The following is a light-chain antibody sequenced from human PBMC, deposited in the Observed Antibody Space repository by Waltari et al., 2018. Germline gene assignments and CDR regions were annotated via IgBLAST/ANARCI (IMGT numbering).Light chain of an antibody. CDR1: SRRSYY. J-gene: IGLJ2*01. Sequence: SSELTQDPAVSVALGQTVRITCQGDSRRSYYASWYQQKPGQAPVIVIYGKNNRPSGIPDRFSGSTSGNTASLTISGAHAEDEADYYCNSRDTSGNHVVFGGGTKLTVL. CDR3: NSRDTSGNHVV. V-gene: IGLV3-19*01. CDR2: GKN.